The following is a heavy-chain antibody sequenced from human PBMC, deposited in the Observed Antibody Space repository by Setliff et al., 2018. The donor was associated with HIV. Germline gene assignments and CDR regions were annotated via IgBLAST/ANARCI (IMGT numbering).Heavy chain of an antibody. V-gene: IGHV4-61*09. CDR2: IHTSGST. CDR3: ARVYYGDLEY. D-gene: IGHD4-17*01. J-gene: IGHJ4*02. Sequence: SETLSLTCTVSGGSISSGSYYWSWIRQPAGKGLEWIGHIHTSGSTKYNPSLKSRVTISADTSKNQFSLNLSSVTAAETAVYYCARVYYGDLEYWGQGTLVTVSS. CDR1: GGSISSGSYY.